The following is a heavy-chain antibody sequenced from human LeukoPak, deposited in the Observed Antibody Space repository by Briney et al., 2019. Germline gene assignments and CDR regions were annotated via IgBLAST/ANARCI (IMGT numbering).Heavy chain of an antibody. CDR3: ARSSSTSGKTYFDY. V-gene: IGHV1-46*01. CDR1: GYIFTSYN. Sequence: GASVKVSCKASGYIFTSYNIYWVRQAPGQGLEWMGIINPSGGSTNYAQKFQGRVTMTRDMSTSTVYMELSSLRSEDTAVYYCARSSSTSGKTYFDYWGQGTLVTVSS. D-gene: IGHD2-2*01. J-gene: IGHJ4*02. CDR2: INPSGGST.